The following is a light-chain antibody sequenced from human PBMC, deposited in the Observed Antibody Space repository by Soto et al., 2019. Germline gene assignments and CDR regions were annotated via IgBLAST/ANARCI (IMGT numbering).Light chain of an antibody. CDR3: SSYTSSSTGV. J-gene: IGLJ1*01. Sequence: QSALTQPASVSGSPGQSITISCTGTSSDVGGYNYVSWYQQHPGKAPKHRIYDVSNRPSGVSNRFSGSKSGNTASLTISGLQAEDEADYYCSSYTSSSTGVFGTGTKVTVL. V-gene: IGLV2-14*01. CDR1: SSDVGGYNY. CDR2: DVS.